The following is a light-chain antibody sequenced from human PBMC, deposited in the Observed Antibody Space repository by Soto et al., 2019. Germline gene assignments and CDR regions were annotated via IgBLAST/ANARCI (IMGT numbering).Light chain of an antibody. CDR2: TAS. V-gene: IGKV1-12*01. Sequence: DILMTQSPPSVSASVGDRVTITCRASQDIDTWLAWYQQKPGRGPKLLIHTASTLHSGVPSRFSGRKSGTDFTLPISSLQPEDSASYYCQRSKGFPLTFGGGTKVEV. CDR3: QRSKGFPLT. J-gene: IGKJ4*01. CDR1: QDIDTW.